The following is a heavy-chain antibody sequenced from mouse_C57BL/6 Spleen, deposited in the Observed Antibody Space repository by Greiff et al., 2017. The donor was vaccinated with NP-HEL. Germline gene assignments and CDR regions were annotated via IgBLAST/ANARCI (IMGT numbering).Heavy chain of an antibody. CDR2: IDPSDSYT. J-gene: IGHJ2*01. CDR3: AREGGGNYFDY. D-gene: IGHD1-1*02. CDR1: GYTFTSYW. Sequence: QVQLQQPGAELVRPGTSVKLSCKASGYTFTSYWMHWVKQRPGQGLEWIGVIDPSDSYTNYNQKFKGKATLTVDTSSSTAYMQLSSLTSEDSAVYYCAREGGGNYFDYWGKGTTLTVSS. V-gene: IGHV1-59*01.